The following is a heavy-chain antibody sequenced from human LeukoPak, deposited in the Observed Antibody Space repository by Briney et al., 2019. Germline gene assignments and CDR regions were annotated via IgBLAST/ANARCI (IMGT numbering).Heavy chain of an antibody. D-gene: IGHD3-3*01. CDR3: ARVFTIFPGYYYFDY. CDR1: GFIYDDFG. J-gene: IGHJ4*02. Sequence: GGSLRLSCAASGFIYDDFGMSWVRQAPGKGLEWVSGISLNGGSTGYADSVKGRFTIPRDNAKNSLYLQMNSLRADDTALYYCARVFTIFPGYYYFDYWGQGTLVTVSS. V-gene: IGHV3-20*04. CDR2: ISLNGGST.